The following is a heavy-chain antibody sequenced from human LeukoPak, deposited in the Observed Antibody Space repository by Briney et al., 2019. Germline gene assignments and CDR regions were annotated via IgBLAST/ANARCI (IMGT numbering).Heavy chain of an antibody. J-gene: IGHJ5*02. D-gene: IGHD3-3*01. CDR1: GGTFSSYD. V-gene: IGHV1-8*01. CDR2: MSPNSGNT. CDR3: AVTPYYDFWSGYYATNWFDP. Sequence: ASVKVSCKASGGTFSSYDINWVRQATGQGLEWMGWMSPNSGNTGYAQKFQGRVTMTRNTSISTAYMELSSLRSEDTAVYYCAVTPYYDFWSGYYATNWFDPWGQGTLVTVSS.